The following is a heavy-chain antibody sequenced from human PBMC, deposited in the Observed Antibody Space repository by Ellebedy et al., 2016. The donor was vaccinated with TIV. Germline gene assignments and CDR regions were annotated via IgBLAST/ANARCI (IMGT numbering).Heavy chain of an antibody. D-gene: IGHD4-23*01. V-gene: IGHV4-31*03. Sequence: SETLSLAXIVSGGSISSGGYYWSWIRQHPGKGLEWIGYMSYFGTTYYNPSLRSRITISVDTSKTQFYLNLSSVTAADTAVYYCARGLDHGGNSWYFDLWGRGTLVTVSS. CDR3: ARGLDHGGNSWYFDL. CDR2: MSYFGTT. CDR1: GGSISSGGYY. J-gene: IGHJ2*01.